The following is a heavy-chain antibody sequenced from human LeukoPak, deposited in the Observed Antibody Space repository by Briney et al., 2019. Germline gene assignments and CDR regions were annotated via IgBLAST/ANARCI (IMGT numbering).Heavy chain of an antibody. CDR2: INHSGST. CDR1: GGSFSGYY. Sequence: SETLSLTCAVSGGSFSGYYWSWIRQPPGKGLEWIGEINHSGSTNYNPSLKSRVTISVDTSKIQSSLKLSSVTAADTAVYYCARYLPRDWCDPWGQGTLVPVSS. CDR3: ARYLPRDWCDP. D-gene: IGHD3-9*01. V-gene: IGHV4-34*01. J-gene: IGHJ5*02.